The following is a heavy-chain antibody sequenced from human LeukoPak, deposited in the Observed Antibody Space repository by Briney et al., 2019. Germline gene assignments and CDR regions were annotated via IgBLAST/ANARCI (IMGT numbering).Heavy chain of an antibody. V-gene: IGHV3-66*02. J-gene: IGHJ4*02. CDR3: ASEDYYDSSGRSY. CDR2: IYSGGST. D-gene: IGHD3-22*01. Sequence: PGGSLRLSCAASGFTVSSNYMSWVRQAPGKGLEWVSVIYSGGSTYYADSVKGRFTISRDNSKNTLYLQMNSLRAEDTAVYYCASEDYYDSSGRSYWGQGTLVTVSS. CDR1: GFTVSSNY.